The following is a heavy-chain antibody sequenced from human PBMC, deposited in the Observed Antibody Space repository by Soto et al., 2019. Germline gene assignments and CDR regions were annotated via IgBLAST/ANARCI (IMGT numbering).Heavy chain of an antibody. D-gene: IGHD3-22*01. CDR3: ERGYYYDSSGYWSNDAFDI. V-gene: IGHV3-21*01. J-gene: IGHJ3*02. CDR2: ISSSGVYI. Sequence: GCLVAACTASGFTFNSYSMNWVRQAPGKGLEWVSSISSSGVYIYYADSEKGRFTISRDNAKSSLYLQMNSLRAEDTAVYYCERGYYYDSSGYWSNDAFDIWGQGTMVTV. CDR1: GFTFNSYS.